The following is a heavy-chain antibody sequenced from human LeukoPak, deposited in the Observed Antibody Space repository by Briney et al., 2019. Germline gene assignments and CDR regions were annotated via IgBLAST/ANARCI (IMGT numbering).Heavy chain of an antibody. V-gene: IGHV3-48*03. D-gene: IGHD3-16*01. J-gene: IGHJ4*02. CDR1: GFTFSSYE. Sequence: GGSLRLSCAASGFTFSSYEMNWVRQAPGKGLEWVSYISSSGSTIYYADSVKGRFTISRDNAKNSLYLQMNSLRAEDTAVYYCARGEPYDYVWGSPNIGLYYFDYWGQGTLVTVSS. CDR3: ARGEPYDYVWGSPNIGLYYFDY. CDR2: ISSSGSTI.